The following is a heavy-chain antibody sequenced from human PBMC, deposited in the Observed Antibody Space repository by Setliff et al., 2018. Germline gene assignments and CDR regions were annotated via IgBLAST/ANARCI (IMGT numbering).Heavy chain of an antibody. D-gene: IGHD3-10*01. CDR2: ITDDGDTT. J-gene: IGHJ4*02. CDR1: GFTFFSYT. Sequence: PGGSLRLSCTTSGFTFFSYTMNWVRQAPGKGLEWVSAITDDGDTTHYAGSVKGRFTIDRDNTNSKLYLQMYSLRVEDTALYYRAKSSGSSSATNLEYLGPGTLVTAPQ. V-gene: IGHV3-23*01. CDR3: AKSSGSSSATNLEY.